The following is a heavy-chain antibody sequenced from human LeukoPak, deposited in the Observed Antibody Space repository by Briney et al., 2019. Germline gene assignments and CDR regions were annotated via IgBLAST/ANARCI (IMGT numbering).Heavy chain of an antibody. CDR1: GGSISRGGYY. CDR3: ARVSDSQYNWFDP. Sequence: PSETLSLTCTVSGGSISRGGYYWSWIRQHPGKGLEWIGYIYYSGSTYYNPSLKSRVTISVDTSKNQFSLKLSSVTAADTAVYYCARVSDSQYNWFDPWGQGTLVTVSS. V-gene: IGHV4-31*03. CDR2: IYYSGST. D-gene: IGHD6-25*01. J-gene: IGHJ5*02.